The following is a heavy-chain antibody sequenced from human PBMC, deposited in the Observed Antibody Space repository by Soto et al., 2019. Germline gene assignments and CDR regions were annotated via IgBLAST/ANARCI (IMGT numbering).Heavy chain of an antibody. Sequence: PGGSLRLSCAASGFTFSSYGMHWVRQAPGKGLEWVVVILYDGSNKYYADSVKGRFTISRDNSKNTLYLQMNSLRAEDTAVYYCAKDRDDYVWGSYRHLGGMDVWGQGTTVTVSS. CDR2: ILYDGSNK. V-gene: IGHV3-30*18. CDR1: GFTFSSYG. CDR3: AKDRDDYVWGSYRHLGGMDV. D-gene: IGHD3-16*02. J-gene: IGHJ6*02.